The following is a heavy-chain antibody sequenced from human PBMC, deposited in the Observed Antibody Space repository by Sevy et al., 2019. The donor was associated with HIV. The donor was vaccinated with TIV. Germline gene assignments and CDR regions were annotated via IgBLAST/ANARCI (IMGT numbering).Heavy chain of an antibody. CDR1: GYSFTDYW. CDR2: IYPGDSDT. V-gene: IGHV5-51*01. D-gene: IGHD2-2*02. J-gene: IGHJ2*01. CDR3: ARRNTWATNCYFAL. Sequence: GESLKISCQVSGYSFTDYWIGWVRQMPGKGLEWMGIIYPGDSDTRYSPSFQGQVTISVYKSLSTAYLLWSSLKASDTAIYHCARRNTWATNCYFALWGRGTLVTVSS.